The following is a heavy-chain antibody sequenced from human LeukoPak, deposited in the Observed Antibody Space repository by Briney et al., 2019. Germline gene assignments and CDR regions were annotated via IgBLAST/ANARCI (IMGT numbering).Heavy chain of an antibody. D-gene: IGHD6-19*01. J-gene: IGHJ4*02. CDR3: SRSYSSGWYAPLIY. CDR1: GGFISSYY. V-gene: IGHV4-59*01. Sequence: TLETLSLTCTVSGGFISSYYWSWIRQPPGKGLEWIGYIYYSGSTNYNPSLKRRVTISVDKFKNQFFLKLRPVNGAGTAVDYRSRSYSSGWYAPLIYWGQGAHVTLSS. CDR2: IYYSGST.